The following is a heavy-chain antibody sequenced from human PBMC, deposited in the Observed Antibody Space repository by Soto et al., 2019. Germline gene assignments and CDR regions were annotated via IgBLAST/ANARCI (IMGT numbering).Heavy chain of an antibody. D-gene: IGHD2-8*01. J-gene: IGHJ6*02. V-gene: IGHV5-51*01. CDR2: IYPGDSDT. CDR1: GYSFTSYW. CDR3: GRHITNFRYCYYPLAV. Sequence: PGESLKISCKGSGYSFTSYWIGWVRQLPGKGLEWMGIIYPGDSDTRYSPSFQGHVTITVDKSTGTAYLQWNTLKASDTAMYYCGRHITNFRYCYYPLAVWGQGTTVTVSS.